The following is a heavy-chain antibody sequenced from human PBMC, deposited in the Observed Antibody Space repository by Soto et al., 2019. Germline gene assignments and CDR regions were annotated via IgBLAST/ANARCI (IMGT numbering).Heavy chain of an antibody. CDR2: IYYSGST. D-gene: IGHD3-9*01. CDR3: ARHPRYFSYYHYMDV. V-gene: IGHV4-39*01. CDR1: GGSISSSNYY. Sequence: SETLSLTCTVSGGSISSSNYYWGWIRQPPGKGLEWIGSIYYSGSTYYNPSLKSQVSISVDTSMNQFSLKLSSVTAADTAVFYCARHPRYFSYYHYMDVWGKGTTVTAP. J-gene: IGHJ6*03.